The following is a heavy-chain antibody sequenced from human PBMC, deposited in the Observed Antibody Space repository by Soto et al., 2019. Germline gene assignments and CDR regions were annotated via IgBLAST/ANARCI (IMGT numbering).Heavy chain of an antibody. CDR2: INSDGSST. V-gene: IGHV3-74*01. Sequence: EVELVESGGGLVQPGGSLRLSCAASGFTFSSYWMHWVRQAPGKGLVWVSRINSDGSSTSYADSVKGRFTISRDNAKNTLYLQMNSLRAEDTAVYYCAIRASYYDSSGYFDYWGQGTLVTVSS. J-gene: IGHJ4*02. D-gene: IGHD3-22*01. CDR1: GFTFSSYW. CDR3: AIRASYYDSSGYFDY.